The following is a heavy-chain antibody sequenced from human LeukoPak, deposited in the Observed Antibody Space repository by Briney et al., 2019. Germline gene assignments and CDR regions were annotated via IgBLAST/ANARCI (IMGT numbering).Heavy chain of an antibody. Sequence: SVKVSCKASGGSFSNYAISWVRQAPGQGLEWMGGIIPIFGTANYAQMFQGRVTITADESTSTAYMELSSLKSEDTAVYYCATYRPEADDYGDYRFFYYMDVWGKGTTVTVSS. V-gene: IGHV1-69*13. CDR2: IIPIFGTA. D-gene: IGHD4-17*01. J-gene: IGHJ6*03. CDR3: ATYRPEADDYGDYRFFYYMDV. CDR1: GGSFSNYA.